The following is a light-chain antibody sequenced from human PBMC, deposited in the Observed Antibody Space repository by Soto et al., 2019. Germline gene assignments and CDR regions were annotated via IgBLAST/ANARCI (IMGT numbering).Light chain of an antibody. J-gene: IGLJ2*01. Sequence: SYELTQPPSVSVAPGQTARITCGGNNIGSKSVHWYQQKPGQAPVLVVYDDSDRPSGIPERFSGSNSGNTATLTISRVEAGDEADYYCQVWDSRRYVVFGGGTKVTVL. V-gene: IGLV3-21*02. CDR3: QVWDSRRYVV. CDR1: NIGSKS. CDR2: DDS.